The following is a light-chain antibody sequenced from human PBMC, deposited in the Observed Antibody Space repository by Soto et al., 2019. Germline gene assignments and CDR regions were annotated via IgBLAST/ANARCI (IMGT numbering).Light chain of an antibody. V-gene: IGLV2-14*03. CDR1: SSDIGAFNY. J-gene: IGLJ2*01. Sequence: QSALVQPASVSGSPGQSITISCTGTSSDIGAFNYVSWYQQHPGDAPKLLIFDVSDRPSGISDRFSGSKSGNTASLTISGLQTEDEAHYYCSSYATTNTVLFGGGTKLTVL. CDR3: SSYATTNTVL. CDR2: DVS.